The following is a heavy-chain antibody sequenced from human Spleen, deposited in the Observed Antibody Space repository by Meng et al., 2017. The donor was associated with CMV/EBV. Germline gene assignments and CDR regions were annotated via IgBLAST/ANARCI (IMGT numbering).Heavy chain of an antibody. V-gene: IGHV3-48*03. CDR3: ARGTASGSYYYDSSGYFDY. J-gene: IGHJ4*02. Sequence: GESLKISCVVSGFSFSNYEMNWVRQAPGKGLQWDSYIASHGFNKYYADSVKGRFTISRDNAKTSVYLQMNSLTPEHTAVYYCARGTASGSYYYDSSGYFDYWGQGTLVTVSS. D-gene: IGHD3-22*01. CDR2: IASHGFNK. CDR1: GFSFSNYE.